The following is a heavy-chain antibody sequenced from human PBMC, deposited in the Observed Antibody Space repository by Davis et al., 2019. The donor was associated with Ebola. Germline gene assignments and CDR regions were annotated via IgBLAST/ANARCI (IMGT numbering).Heavy chain of an antibody. J-gene: IGHJ6*02. CDR3: AKARGTAMVSTGYYYGMDV. CDR2: ISGSGGST. V-gene: IGHV3-23*01. Sequence: PGGSLRLSCAASGFTFSSYAMSWVRQAPGKGLEWVSAISGSGGSTYYADSVKGRFTISRDNSKNTLYLQMNSLRAEDTAVYYCAKARGTAMVSTGYYYGMDVWCQGTTVTVSS. D-gene: IGHD5-18*01. CDR1: GFTFSSYA.